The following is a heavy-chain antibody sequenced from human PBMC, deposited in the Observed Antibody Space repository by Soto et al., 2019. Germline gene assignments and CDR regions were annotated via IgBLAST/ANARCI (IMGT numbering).Heavy chain of an antibody. CDR1: GASINNFAYY. CDR3: ARRERYYGSPGWFDP. CDR2: VYYNENT. V-gene: IGHV4-39*01. J-gene: IGHJ5*01. D-gene: IGHD3-10*01. Sequence: SETLSLTCSVSGASINNFAYYWGWIRQPPGKGLEWIGTVYYNENTYYNPSLESRVAISVDTAKNQFSLNLRSVTAADTAIYFCARRERYYGSPGWFDPWGQGTLVTVSS.